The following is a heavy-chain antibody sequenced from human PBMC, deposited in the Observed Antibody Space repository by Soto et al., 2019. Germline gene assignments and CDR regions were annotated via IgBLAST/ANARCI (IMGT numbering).Heavy chain of an antibody. J-gene: IGHJ3*02. CDR1: GGTFSSYT. V-gene: IGHV1-69*02. CDR2: IIPILGIA. CDR3: GSLMLVSGPMAFDI. D-gene: IGHD3-10*02. Sequence: GPSVKVSCKASGGTFSSYTISWVRRAPGQGLEWMGRIIPILGIANYAQKFQGRVTITAAKSTGTAYWELTSLRSEATAVYYFGSLMLVSGPMAFDIWGQGTRVT.